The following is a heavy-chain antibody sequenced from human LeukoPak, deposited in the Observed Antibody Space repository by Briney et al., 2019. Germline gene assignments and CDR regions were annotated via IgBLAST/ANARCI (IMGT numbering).Heavy chain of an antibody. CDR1: GFTFSGYW. J-gene: IGHJ4*02. Sequence: PGGSLRLSCAASGFTFSGYWMSWVRQAPGKGLEWVANIKQDGSEKYYVDSVKGRFTISRDNAKNSLYLQMNSLRAEDTAVYYCARDPMATLDYWGQGTLVTVSS. D-gene: IGHD4-23*01. CDR2: IKQDGSEK. CDR3: ARDPMATLDY. V-gene: IGHV3-7*01.